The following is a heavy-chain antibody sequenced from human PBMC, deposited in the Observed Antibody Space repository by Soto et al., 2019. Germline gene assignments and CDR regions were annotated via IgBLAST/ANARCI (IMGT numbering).Heavy chain of an antibody. CDR3: AILGDSSHYDLFAV. CDR2: IYYSGRT. CDR1: GGSISSSNYY. D-gene: IGHD3-22*01. J-gene: IGHJ4*01. Sequence: ETLCLTYTVSGGSISSSNYYWGWIRQPPGKGLEWIGSIYYSGRTYYNPSLHSRVTISVDTSKNQFSLKLSSVTAADTAVYYCAILGDSSHYDLFAVWGQGALVTGSS. V-gene: IGHV4-39*01.